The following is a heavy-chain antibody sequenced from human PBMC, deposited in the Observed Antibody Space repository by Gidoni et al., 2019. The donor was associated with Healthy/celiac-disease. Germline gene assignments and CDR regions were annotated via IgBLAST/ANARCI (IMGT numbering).Heavy chain of an antibody. CDR3: SRIPGLAAATYYSYAMDV. J-gene: IGHJ6*02. V-gene: IGHV5-51*01. CDR2: IYPGDSVT. CDR1: GYSLTSYW. D-gene: IGHD6-25*01. Sequence: EVQLVQPGAEVKKPGEWLKIDCKGAGYSLTSYWIGWVRLMPGKGREWMGIIYPGDSVTSFRPSFHVQVTISADKSLGTAYLHWRTLTPSAPSMFSCSRIPGLAAATYYSYAMDVWGPGTTVTVSS.